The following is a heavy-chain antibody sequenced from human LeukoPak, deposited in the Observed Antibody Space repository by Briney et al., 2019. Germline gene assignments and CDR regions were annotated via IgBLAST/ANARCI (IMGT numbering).Heavy chain of an antibody. Sequence: GSLRLSCAPSGFSFVNFGFHWLRQAPGKGLEWVAFIRYDGSLTDYADSMKGRFTVARDNSKNTVSLHMNSLRPEDAAVYYCAKDAVALQDEYYFDSWGQGTLVAVSS. J-gene: IGHJ4*02. CDR1: GFSFVNFG. V-gene: IGHV3-30*02. D-gene: IGHD2/OR15-2a*01. CDR2: IRYDGSLT. CDR3: AKDAVALQDEYYFDS.